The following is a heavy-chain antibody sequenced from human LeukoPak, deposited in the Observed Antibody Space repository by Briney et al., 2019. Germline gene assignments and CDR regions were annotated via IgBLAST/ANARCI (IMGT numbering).Heavy chain of an antibody. J-gene: IGHJ4*02. CDR3: ARDLSAAFDF. CDR2: ISFDGSNK. V-gene: IGHV3-30*04. D-gene: IGHD6-19*01. Sequence: GGSLRLSCAASGFTFSSYAMHWVRQAPGKGLEWVAVISFDGSNKYYADSVKGRFTISRDISKNTLYLQMSSLRAEDTALYYCARDLSAAFDFWGQGVLVTVSS. CDR1: GFTFSSYA.